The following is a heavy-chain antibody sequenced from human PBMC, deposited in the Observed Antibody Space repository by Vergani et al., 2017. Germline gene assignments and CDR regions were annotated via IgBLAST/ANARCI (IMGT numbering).Heavy chain of an antibody. V-gene: IGHV4-31*03. CDR1: GSSISSGGYY. CDR3: AREQKSGRYFDY. Sequence: QVQLQESGPGLVKPSQTLSLTCTVSGSSISSGGYYWSGIRQHPGKGLEWIGYIYYSGSTYYNPSLKSRVTISVDTSKNQFSLKLSSVTAADTAVYYCAREQKSGRYFDYWGQGTLVTVSS. CDR2: IYYSGST. D-gene: IGHD5-12*01. J-gene: IGHJ4*02.